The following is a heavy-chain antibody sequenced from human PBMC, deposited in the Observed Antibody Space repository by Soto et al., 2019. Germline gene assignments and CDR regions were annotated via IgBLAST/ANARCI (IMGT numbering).Heavy chain of an antibody. CDR2: MNPNSGNT. J-gene: IGHJ6*02. CDR1: GYTFTSYD. Sequence: GASVKVSCKASGYTFTSYDINWVRQATGQGLEWMGWMNPNSGNTGYAQKFQGRVTMTRNTSISTAYMELSSLRSEDTAVYYCARGLLEGLLFTRRYYGMDVWGQGTTVTVSS. CDR3: ARGLLEGLLFTRRYYGMDV. V-gene: IGHV1-8*01. D-gene: IGHD3-3*01.